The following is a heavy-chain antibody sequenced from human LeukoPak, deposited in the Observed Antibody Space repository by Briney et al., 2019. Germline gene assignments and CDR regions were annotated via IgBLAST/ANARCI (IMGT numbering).Heavy chain of an antibody. CDR2: ISAYNGNT. V-gene: IGHV1-18*01. CDR3: AREYSSGWYSYYYYGMDV. Sequence: ASVKVSCKASGYTFTSYGICWVRQAPGQGLEWMGWISAYNGNTNYAQKLQGRVTMTTDTSTNTAYMELRSLRSDDTAVYYCAREYSSGWYSYYYYGMDVWGQGTTVTVSS. D-gene: IGHD6-19*01. J-gene: IGHJ6*02. CDR1: GYTFTSYG.